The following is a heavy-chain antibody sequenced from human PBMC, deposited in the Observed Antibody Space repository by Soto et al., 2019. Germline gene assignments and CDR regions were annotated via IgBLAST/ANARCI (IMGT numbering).Heavy chain of an antibody. CDR2: IYYSGST. D-gene: IGHD3-16*01. V-gene: IGHV4-61*01. CDR1: GGSVSSGSYY. CDR3: ARWVFRVGPSSPPPQFDP. J-gene: IGHJ5*02. Sequence: SETLSLTCTFSGGSVSSGSYYWSWIRQPPGKGLEWIGYIYYSGSTNYNPSLKSRVTISVDTSKNQFSLKLSSVTAADTAVYYCARWVFRVGPSSPPPQFDPWGQGTLVTVSS.